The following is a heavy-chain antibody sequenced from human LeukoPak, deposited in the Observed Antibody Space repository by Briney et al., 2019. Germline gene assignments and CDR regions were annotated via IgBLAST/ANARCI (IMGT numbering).Heavy chain of an antibody. D-gene: IGHD3-3*01. Sequence: GASVKVSCKASGGTFSSYAISWVRQAPGQGLEWMGGIIPIFGTANYAQKFQGRVTITADKSTSTAYMELSSLRSEDTAVYYCASGFWSGYYTGAYWGQGTLVTVSS. CDR3: ASGFWSGYYTGAY. CDR2: IIPIFGTA. J-gene: IGHJ4*02. CDR1: GGTFSSYA. V-gene: IGHV1-69*06.